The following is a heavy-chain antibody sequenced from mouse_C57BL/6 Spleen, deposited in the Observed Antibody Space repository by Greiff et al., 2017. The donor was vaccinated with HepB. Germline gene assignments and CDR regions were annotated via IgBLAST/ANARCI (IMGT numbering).Heavy chain of an antibody. D-gene: IGHD2-4*01. Sequence: QVQLQQPGAELVKPGASVKMSCKASGYTFTSYWITWVKQRPGQGLEWIGDIYPGSGSTNYNEKFKSKATLTVDTSSSTAYMQLSSLTSEDSAVYYCATLPGDYDGVRFAYWGQGTLVTVSA. CDR1: GYTFTSYW. CDR2: IYPGSGST. J-gene: IGHJ3*01. CDR3: ATLPGDYDGVRFAY. V-gene: IGHV1-55*01.